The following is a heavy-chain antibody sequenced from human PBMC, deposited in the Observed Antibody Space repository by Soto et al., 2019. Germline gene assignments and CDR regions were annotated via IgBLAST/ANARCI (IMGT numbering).Heavy chain of an antibody. CDR3: TRDPIQSSDFWSGYSASTTYYAMDV. CDR2: IRSKAYGGTT. Sequence: PGGSLRLSCTASGFTFGDYAMSWVRQAPGKGLGWVGFIRSKAYGGTTEYAASVKGRFTISRDDSKSIAYLQMNSLKTEDTAVYYCTRDPIQSSDFWSGYSASTTYYAMDVWGPGTTVPASS. CDR1: GFTFGDYA. J-gene: IGHJ6*02. V-gene: IGHV3-49*04. D-gene: IGHD3-3*01.